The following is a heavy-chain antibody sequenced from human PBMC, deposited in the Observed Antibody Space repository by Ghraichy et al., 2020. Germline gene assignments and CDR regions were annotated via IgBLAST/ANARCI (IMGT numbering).Heavy chain of an antibody. CDR2: ISGSDPGT. J-gene: IGHJ4*02. V-gene: IGHV3-23*01. CDR3: AKGNLGHCSGTFCYYFDS. D-gene: IGHD2-15*01. Sequence: GGSLRLSCTASGFTFSTYAMSWVRQAPGKGPEWVAAISGSDPGTYHAASVRGRFTISRDNSRNTLNLQMNFLRAEDTAVYYCAKGNLGHCSGTFCYYFDSWGQGTLVTVSS. CDR1: GFTFSTYA.